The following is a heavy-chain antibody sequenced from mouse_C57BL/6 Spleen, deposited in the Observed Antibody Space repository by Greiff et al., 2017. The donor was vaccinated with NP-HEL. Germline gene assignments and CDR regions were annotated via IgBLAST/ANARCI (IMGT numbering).Heavy chain of an antibody. CDR1: GFTFSDYY. CDR2: ISNGGGST. CDR3: ARGGNWDVKNFDY. Sequence: EVKLMESGGGLVQPGGSLKLSCAASGFTFSDYYMYWVRQTPEKRLEWVAYISNGGGSTYYPDTVKGRFTISRDNAKNTLYLQMSRLKSEDTAMYYCARGGNWDVKNFDYWGQGTTLTVSS. V-gene: IGHV5-12*01. D-gene: IGHD4-1*01. J-gene: IGHJ2*01.